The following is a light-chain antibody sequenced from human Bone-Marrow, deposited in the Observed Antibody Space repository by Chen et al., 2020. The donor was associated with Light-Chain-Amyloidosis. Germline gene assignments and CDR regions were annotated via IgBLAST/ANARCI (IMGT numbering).Light chain of an antibody. CDR1: NIGSTS. Sequence: SYVLTQPSSVSVAPGQTATIACGGNNIGSTSVHWYQQTPGQAPLLVVYDDSDRPSGIPERLSCSNSGNTATLTISRVEAGGEADYYCQVWDRSSERPVFGGGTKLTVL. V-gene: IGLV3-21*02. J-gene: IGLJ3*02. CDR3: QVWDRSSERPV. CDR2: DDS.